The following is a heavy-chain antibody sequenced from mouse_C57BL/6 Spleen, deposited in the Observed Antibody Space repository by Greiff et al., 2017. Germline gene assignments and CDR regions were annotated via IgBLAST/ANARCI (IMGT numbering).Heavy chain of an antibody. Sequence: EVQLVESGGGLVKPGGSLKLSCAASGFTFSSYAMSWVRQTPEKRLEWVATISDGGSYTYYPDNVKGRFTISRDNAKNNLYLQMSHLKSEDTAMYYCARRDDYDNFDYWGQGTTLTVSS. CDR1: GFTFSSYA. CDR3: ARRDDYDNFDY. J-gene: IGHJ2*01. D-gene: IGHD2-4*01. CDR2: ISDGGSYT. V-gene: IGHV5-4*01.